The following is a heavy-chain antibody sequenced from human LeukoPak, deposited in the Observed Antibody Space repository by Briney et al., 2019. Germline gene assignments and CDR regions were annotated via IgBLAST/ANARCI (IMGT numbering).Heavy chain of an antibody. V-gene: IGHV3-30*19. CDR1: GFTFSSYG. Sequence: GGSLRLSCAASGFTFSSYGMHWVRQAPGKGLEWVAVISYDGSNKYYADSVKGRFTISRDNSKNTLYLQMNSLRAEDTAVYYCARCYDSSGYYSLYYFDYWGQGTLVTVSS. CDR3: ARCYDSSGYYSLYYFDY. D-gene: IGHD3-22*01. J-gene: IGHJ4*02. CDR2: ISYDGSNK.